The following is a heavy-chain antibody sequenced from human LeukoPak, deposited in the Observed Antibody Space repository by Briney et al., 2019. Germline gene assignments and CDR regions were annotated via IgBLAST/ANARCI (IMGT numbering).Heavy chain of an antibody. CDR1: GYTFTTYF. CDR2: IKPLGGDT. D-gene: IGHD5-18*01. Sequence: ASVRVSCKAFGYTFTTYFIHWVRQAPGQGLEWMGMIKPLGGDTTYAQKLQGRVTMTRDTSTSTVHMELRSLISEGTAVYFCARGPNYSYGLLDYWGQGTQVTVTS. CDR3: ARGPNYSYGLLDY. J-gene: IGHJ4*02. V-gene: IGHV1-46*03.